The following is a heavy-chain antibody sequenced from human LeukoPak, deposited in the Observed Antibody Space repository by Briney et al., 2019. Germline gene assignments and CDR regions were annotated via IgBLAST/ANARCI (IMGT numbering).Heavy chain of an antibody. CDR1: GYTFTDYY. J-gene: IGHJ2*01. CDR3: ARDFFGSGSFFDL. CDR2: INPNGGGA. V-gene: IGHV1-2*02. Sequence: ASVKVSCKASGYTFTDYYLYWMRQAPGQGLEWMGWINPNGGGAKYAQKFQGRVTMASDTSISTAYMELSGLASDDTAVFYCARDFFGSGSFFDLWGRGTLVTVSS. D-gene: IGHD3-10*01.